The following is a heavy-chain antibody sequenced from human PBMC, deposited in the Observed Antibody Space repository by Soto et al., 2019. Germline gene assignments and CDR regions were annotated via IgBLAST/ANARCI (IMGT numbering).Heavy chain of an antibody. CDR2: ISSSSSTI. D-gene: IGHD6-13*01. V-gene: IGHV3-48*02. CDR1: GFTFSSYS. Sequence: GGSLRLSCAASGFTFSSYSMNWVRQAPGKGLEWVSYISSSSSTIYYADSVKGRFTISRDNAKNSLYLQMNSLRDEDTAVYYCARVPWQQLSLDYYYGMDVWGQGTTVTVSS. J-gene: IGHJ6*02. CDR3: ARVPWQQLSLDYYYGMDV.